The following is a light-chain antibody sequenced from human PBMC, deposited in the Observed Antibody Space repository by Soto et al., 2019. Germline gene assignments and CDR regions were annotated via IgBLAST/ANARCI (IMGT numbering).Light chain of an antibody. CDR3: SSYTSSSNYV. CDR2: DVS. J-gene: IGLJ1*01. V-gene: IGLV2-14*01. Sequence: QSALTQPASVSGSPGQSITISCTGTSSDVGGYNYVSWYQQHPGKAPKLMIYDVSNRPSGVSNRFSSSKSGNTASLTISGLQAEDEADYYCSSYTSSSNYVFGTGTKVTVL. CDR1: SSDVGGYNY.